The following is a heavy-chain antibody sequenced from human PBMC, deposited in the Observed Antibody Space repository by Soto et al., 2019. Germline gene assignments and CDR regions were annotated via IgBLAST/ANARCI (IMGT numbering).Heavy chain of an antibody. CDR2: INAANGDT. CDR1: GYTFSTFP. D-gene: IGHD3-10*01. CDR3: ARKDYYDSGSYHLDD. V-gene: IGHV1-3*01. J-gene: IGHJ4*02. Sequence: SVQVSCKASGYTFSTFPIHWVRQAPGQNLEWMGWINAANGDTGYSQNFQGRVTVTRDTSASTAYMELSGLRPEDTAVYYCARKDYYDSGSYHLDDWGQGSRVTVCS.